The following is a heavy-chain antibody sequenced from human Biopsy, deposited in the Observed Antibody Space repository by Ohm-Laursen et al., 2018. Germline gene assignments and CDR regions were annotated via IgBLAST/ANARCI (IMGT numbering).Heavy chain of an antibody. Sequence: SEKPFHNPSAGSLSDTGLSWARHAPGRGLEWKGMVIPISNTANYAQNFQVRLTITADRTTNTAYMELNSLRSKDTAVYFCATLTEDYGASPDSWGQGTLVVVSS. D-gene: IGHD4-17*01. CDR3: ATLTEDYGASPDS. CDR2: VIPISNTA. V-gene: IGHV1-69*06. CDR1: AGSLSDTG. J-gene: IGHJ4*02.